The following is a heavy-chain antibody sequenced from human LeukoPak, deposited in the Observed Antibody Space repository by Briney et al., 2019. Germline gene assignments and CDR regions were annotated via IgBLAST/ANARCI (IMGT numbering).Heavy chain of an antibody. CDR3: ARDGAYSGRSIDH. Sequence: SQTLSLTFAISGDSASSNSAAWNWIRQSPSRGLEWLGRTCYRSKWYSSYALSVKSRITINPDTSKNQFSLQLNSVTPDDTAVYYCARDGAYSGRSIDHWGQGTLVTVSS. V-gene: IGHV6-1*01. J-gene: IGHJ4*02. CDR1: GDSASSNSAA. CDR2: TCYRSKWYS. D-gene: IGHD1-26*01.